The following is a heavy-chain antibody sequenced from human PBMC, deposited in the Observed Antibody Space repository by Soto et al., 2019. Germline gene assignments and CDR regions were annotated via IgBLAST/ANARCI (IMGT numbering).Heavy chain of an antibody. CDR1: GFTFSSYA. J-gene: IGHJ4*02. D-gene: IGHD5-18*01. CDR2: ISSNGGST. Sequence: GGSLRLSCSASGFTFSSYAMHWVRQAPGKGLEYVSAISSNGGSTYYADSVKGRFTISRDNSKNTLYLQMSSLRAEDTAVYYCVKDQDQDTAMSLPLFDYWGQGTLVTVSS. V-gene: IGHV3-64D*08. CDR3: VKDQDQDTAMSLPLFDY.